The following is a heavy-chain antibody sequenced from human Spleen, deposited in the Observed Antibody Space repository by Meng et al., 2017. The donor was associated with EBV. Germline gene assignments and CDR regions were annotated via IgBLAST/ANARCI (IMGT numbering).Heavy chain of an antibody. CDR3: ARPRNYYGSGSYYDY. D-gene: IGHD3-10*01. CDR1: GVSIDQYG. J-gene: IGHJ4*02. CDR2: INWNGGST. Sequence: EVQLVESXXRVAQXGESMRLSCAVSGVSIDQYGMTWVRQAPGKGLEWVSSINWNGGSTDYADSVKGRLTISRDSAKNSLYLQMSNLRAEDTALYHCARPRNYYGSGSYYDYGGQGTLVTVSS. V-gene: IGHV3-20*01.